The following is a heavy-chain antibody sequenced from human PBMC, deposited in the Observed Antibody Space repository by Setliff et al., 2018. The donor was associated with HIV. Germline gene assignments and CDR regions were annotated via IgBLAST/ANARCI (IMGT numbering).Heavy chain of an antibody. V-gene: IGHV3-21*06. CDR3: ASDPGDYYYYYYMNV. D-gene: IGHD1-1*01. Sequence: PGGSLRLSCVGSDFTFDPSSVNWVRQAPGKGLEWVSSISGNSYYTYYAASMRGRSTISRDNARHSVFLQMDRLRPEDTAIYYCASDPGDYYYYYYMNVWGKGTTVTVSS. CDR2: ISGNSYYT. J-gene: IGHJ6*03. CDR1: DFTFDPSS.